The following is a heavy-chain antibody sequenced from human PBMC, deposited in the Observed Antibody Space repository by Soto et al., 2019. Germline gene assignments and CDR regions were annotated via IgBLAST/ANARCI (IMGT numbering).Heavy chain of an antibody. J-gene: IGHJ4*02. D-gene: IGHD3-10*01. CDR2: ISWTGST. Sequence: SDTLSRTCTVSSGSVSDYYWSWIRQSPGKGLEWIGYISWTGSTSYNPSLKSRVTMSVDSSRNHFSLRLNSVTAADTAVYYCARQADDSGNYYTAFDFWGQGKLVTVSS. CDR1: SGSVSDYY. CDR3: ARQADDSGNYYTAFDF. V-gene: IGHV4-59*08.